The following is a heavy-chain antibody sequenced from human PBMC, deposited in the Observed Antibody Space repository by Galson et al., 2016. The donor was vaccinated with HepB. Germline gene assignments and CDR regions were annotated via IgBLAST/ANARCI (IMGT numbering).Heavy chain of an antibody. Sequence: SLRLSCAASGFTFDDYTMHWVRQSPGKGLEWVSLISWDGRSPSYADSVKGRFTISRDNTKNFLYLQMSSLRTEDTALYFCGKDWGSLWESSGKGMDVWGRGTTVTVSS. V-gene: IGHV3-43*01. J-gene: IGHJ6*02. D-gene: IGHD3-10*01. CDR2: ISWDGRSP. CDR1: GFTFDDYT. CDR3: GKDWGSLWESSGKGMDV.